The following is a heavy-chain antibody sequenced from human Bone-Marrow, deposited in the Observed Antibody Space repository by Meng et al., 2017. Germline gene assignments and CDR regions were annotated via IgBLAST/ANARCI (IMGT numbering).Heavy chain of an antibody. J-gene: IGHJ3*02. V-gene: IGHV1-8*03. Sequence: ASVKVSCKASGYTFTSYDINWVRQATGQGPEWMGWMNPNSGNTGYAQKFQGRVTITRSTSISTAYMELSSLRSEDTAVYYCARVGQQLNAFDIWGQGTMVTVSS. CDR2: MNPNSGNT. CDR3: ARVGQQLNAFDI. D-gene: IGHD6-13*01. CDR1: GYTFTSYD.